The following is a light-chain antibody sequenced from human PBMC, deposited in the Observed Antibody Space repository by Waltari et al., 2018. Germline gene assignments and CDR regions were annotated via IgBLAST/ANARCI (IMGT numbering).Light chain of an antibody. CDR2: WAS. CDR3: QQYYSTPT. CDR1: QSVLYSSNNKNY. J-gene: IGKJ2*01. V-gene: IGKV4-1*01. Sequence: DIVMTQSPDSLAVSLGERAPINCKSSQSVLYSSNNKNYLAWYQKKPGQPPKLIIYWASTRESGVPDRFSGSGSETDFTLTVSSLQAEDVAVYYCQQYYSTPTFGQGTKLEIK.